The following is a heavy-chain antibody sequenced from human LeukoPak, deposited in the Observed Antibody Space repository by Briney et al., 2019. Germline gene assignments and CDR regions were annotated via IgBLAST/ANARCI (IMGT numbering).Heavy chain of an antibody. Sequence: GGTLRLSCAASGFTFSSYGMSWVRQAPGKGLEWVSAISGSGGSTCYADSVKGRFTISRDNSKNTLYLQMNSLRAEDTAVYYCAKEGKRITMIVVVITGYFDYWGQGTLVTVSS. CDR3: AKEGKRITMIVVVITGYFDY. CDR2: ISGSGGST. CDR1: GFTFSSYG. D-gene: IGHD3-22*01. V-gene: IGHV3-23*01. J-gene: IGHJ4*02.